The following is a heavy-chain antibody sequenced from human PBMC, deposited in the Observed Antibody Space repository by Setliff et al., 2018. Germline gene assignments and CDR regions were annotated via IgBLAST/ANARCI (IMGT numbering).Heavy chain of an antibody. D-gene: IGHD4-17*01. CDR2: INPSGGST. V-gene: IGHV1-46*01. J-gene: IGHJ4*02. CDR3: ARGGLTYGIFDY. CDR1: GYTFTSYG. Sequence: ASVKVSCKASGYTFTSYGISWVRQAPGQGLEWMGIINPSGGSTSYAQKFQGRVTMTRDTSTSTAYMELSSLRSEDTAVYYCARGGLTYGIFDYWGQGTLVTVSS.